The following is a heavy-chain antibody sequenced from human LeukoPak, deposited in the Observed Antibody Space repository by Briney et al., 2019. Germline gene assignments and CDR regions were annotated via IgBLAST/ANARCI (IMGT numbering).Heavy chain of an antibody. CDR3: AKWEGSSGCAFDY. CDR2: IYSGGST. V-gene: IGHV3-53*01. D-gene: IGHD3-22*01. CDR1: GFTVSSNY. Sequence: GGSLRLSCAASGFTVSSNYMSWVRQAPGKGLEWVSVIYSGGSTYYADSVEGRFTISRDNSKNTLYLQMNSLRAEDTAVYYCAKWEGSSGCAFDYWGQGTLVTVSS. J-gene: IGHJ4*02.